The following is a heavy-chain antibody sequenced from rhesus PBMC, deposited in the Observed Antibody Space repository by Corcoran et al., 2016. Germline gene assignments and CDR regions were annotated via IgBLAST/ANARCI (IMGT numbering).Heavy chain of an antibody. Sequence: QLQLQESGSGLVKPSETLFLTCAVSGGSISSNHGSCIPQPPGKGLEWIGRIFGSGWSTDYNPSLTSRVTISTDTSKNQFSLKLSSVTAADTAVYYCARGSYMNPSHFDYWGQGVLVTVSS. D-gene: IGHD4-4*01. CDR1: GGSISSNH. J-gene: IGHJ4*01. V-gene: IGHV4-173*01. CDR3: ARGSYMNPSHFDY. CDR2: IFGSGWST.